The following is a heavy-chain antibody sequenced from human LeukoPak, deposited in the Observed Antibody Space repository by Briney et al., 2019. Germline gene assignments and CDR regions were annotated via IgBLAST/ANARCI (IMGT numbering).Heavy chain of an antibody. D-gene: IGHD3-22*01. V-gene: IGHV4-31*03. J-gene: IGHJ4*02. CDR3: ARGAYDSSGYYLDY. CDR1: GGSISSGGYS. Sequence: SETLSLTCTVSGGSISSGGYSWSWIRQHPGKGLEWIGYIYYSGSTYYNPSLKSRVTISVDTSKNQFSLELSSVTAADTAVYYCARGAYDSSGYYLDYWGQGTLVTVSS. CDR2: IYYSGST.